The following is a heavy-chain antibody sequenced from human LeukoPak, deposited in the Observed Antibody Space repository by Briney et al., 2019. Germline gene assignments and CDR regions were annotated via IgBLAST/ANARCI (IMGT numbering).Heavy chain of an antibody. V-gene: IGHV4-34*01. D-gene: IGHD3-10*01. CDR2: INHSGST. Sequence: SSETLSHTCAVYGGSFSGYYWSWIRQPPGKGLEWIGEINHSGSTNYNPSLKSRVTISVDTSKNQFSLKLSSVTAADTAVYYCARYRVTFTMVRGVLYDAFDIWGQGTMVTVSS. J-gene: IGHJ3*02. CDR3: ARYRVTFTMVRGVLYDAFDI. CDR1: GGSFSGYY.